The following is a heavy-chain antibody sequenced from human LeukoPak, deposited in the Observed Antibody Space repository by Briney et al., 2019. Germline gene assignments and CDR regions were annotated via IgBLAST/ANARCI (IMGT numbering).Heavy chain of an antibody. D-gene: IGHD6-6*01. CDR1: GGSISSSSYY. CDR3: ARHPWVRKQLVRVYYYYYMDV. V-gene: IGHV4-39*01. J-gene: IGHJ6*03. Sequence: SETLSLTCTVSGGSISSSSYYWGWIRQPPGKGLEWIGSIYYSVSTYYNPSLKSRVTISVDTSKNQFSLKLSSVTAADTAVYYCARHPWVRKQLVRVYYYYYMDVWGKGTTVTVSS. CDR2: IYYSVST.